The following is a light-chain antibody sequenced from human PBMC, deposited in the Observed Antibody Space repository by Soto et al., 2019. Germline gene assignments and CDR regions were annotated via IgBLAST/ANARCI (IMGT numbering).Light chain of an antibody. Sequence: IVMTQSPATLSVSPGETATLSCRASQSVSGNLAWYQQQPGQAPRLLIYGASTRATGIPARFSGSGSATEFSISISSLQSEDFAAYYCKQHNNWPPLTFGGGTKVEIK. CDR1: QSVSGN. CDR2: GAS. J-gene: IGKJ4*01. V-gene: IGKV3-15*01. CDR3: KQHNNWPPLT.